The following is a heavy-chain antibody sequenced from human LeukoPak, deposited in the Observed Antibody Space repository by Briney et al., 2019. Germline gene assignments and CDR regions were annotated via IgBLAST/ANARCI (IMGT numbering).Heavy chain of an antibody. J-gene: IGHJ6*04. CDR3: ARIRLGYCSGGSCYSKYYYYGMDV. V-gene: IGHV3-21*01. CDR2: ISSSSYI. Sequence: PGGSLRLSCAASGFTFSSYSMNWVRQAPGKGLEWVSSISSSSYIYYADSVKGRFTISRDNAKNSLYLQMNSLRAEDTAVYHCARIRLGYCSGGSCYSKYYYYGMDVWGKGTTVTVSS. D-gene: IGHD2-15*01. CDR1: GFTFSSYS.